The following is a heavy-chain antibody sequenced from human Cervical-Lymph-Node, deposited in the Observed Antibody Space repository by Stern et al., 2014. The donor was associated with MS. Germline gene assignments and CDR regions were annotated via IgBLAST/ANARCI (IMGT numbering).Heavy chain of an antibody. CDR3: AIAAAGNYYYYYGMDV. CDR2: IYPGDSDT. J-gene: IGHJ6*02. Sequence: EVQLVQSGAEVKKPGESLKISCKGSGYSFTSYWIGWVRQMPGKRLEWMGIIYPGDSDTRCSPSFQGQVTISADKSISTAYLQWSSLKASDTAMYYCAIAAAGNYYYYYGMDVWGQGTTVTVSS. D-gene: IGHD6-13*01. CDR1: GYSFTSYW. V-gene: IGHV5-51*01.